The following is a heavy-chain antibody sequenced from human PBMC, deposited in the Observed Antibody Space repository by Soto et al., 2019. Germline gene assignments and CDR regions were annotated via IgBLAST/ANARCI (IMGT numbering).Heavy chain of an antibody. D-gene: IGHD3-16*02. CDR1: GFTFSSYG. J-gene: IGHJ4*02. Sequence: QVQLVESGGGVVQPGRSLRLSCAASGFTFSSYGMHWVRQAPGKGLEWVAIVSYDGSNKYYADSVKGRFTISRDNSRNTLYLQMNSLRAEDTAVYYCAKALGELSPESYDYWGQGTLVTLSS. CDR2: VSYDGSNK. CDR3: AKALGELSPESYDY. V-gene: IGHV3-30*18.